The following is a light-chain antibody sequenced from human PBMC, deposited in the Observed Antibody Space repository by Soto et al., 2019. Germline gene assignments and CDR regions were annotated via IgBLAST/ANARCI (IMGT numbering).Light chain of an antibody. Sequence: QPVLTQPPSVSGAPGQRVTISCTGSSSNIGAGYNVHWYQQVPGTAPKLLIYGDSNRPSGVPDRFSGSKSGTSASLAITGFQAEDEADYYCQSYDSSLSGWLFGGGTKLTVL. CDR1: SSNIGAGYN. CDR3: QSYDSSLSGWL. J-gene: IGLJ3*02. CDR2: GDS. V-gene: IGLV1-40*01.